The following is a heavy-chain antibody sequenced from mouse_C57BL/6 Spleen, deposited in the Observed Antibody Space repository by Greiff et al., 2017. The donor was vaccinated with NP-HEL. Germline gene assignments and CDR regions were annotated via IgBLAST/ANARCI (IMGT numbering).Heavy chain of an antibody. Sequence: EVKVVESGGGLVKPGGSLKLSCAASGFTFSDYGMHWVRQAPEKGLEWVAYISSGSSTIYYADTVKGRFTISRDNAKNTLFLQMTSLRSEDTAMYYCARNGRSSLYAMDYWGQGTSVTVSS. V-gene: IGHV5-17*01. CDR1: GFTFSDYG. J-gene: IGHJ4*01. CDR3: ARNGRSSLYAMDY. D-gene: IGHD1-1*01. CDR2: ISSGSSTI.